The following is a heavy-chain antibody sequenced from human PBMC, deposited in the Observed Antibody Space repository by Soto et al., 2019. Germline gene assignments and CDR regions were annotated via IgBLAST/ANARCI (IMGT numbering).Heavy chain of an antibody. CDR3: ARDTYGDYVYGYYGIDV. Sequence: GGSLRLSCAASGFTFSDYYMSWIRQAPGKGLEWVSYISSGGTTIYYADSVKGRFTISRDNAKNSLFLQMNSLRAEDTAVYYCARDTYGDYVYGYYGIDVWGQGTTVTVSS. J-gene: IGHJ6*02. CDR2: ISSGGTTI. CDR1: GFTFSDYY. V-gene: IGHV3-11*01. D-gene: IGHD4-17*01.